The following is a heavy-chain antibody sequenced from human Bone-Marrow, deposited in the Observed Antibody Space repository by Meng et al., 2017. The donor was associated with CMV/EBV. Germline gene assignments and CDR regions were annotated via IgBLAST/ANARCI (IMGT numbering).Heavy chain of an antibody. CDR1: GFTFDDYG. CDR2: INWNGGST. J-gene: IGHJ4*02. Sequence: GESLKISCAASGFTFDDYGMSWVRQAPGKGLEWVSGINWNGGSTGYADSVKGRFTISRDNSKYTLYLQMNSLRAEDTAVYYCAKGGYYFDSSGYSDYWGQGTLVTVSS. V-gene: IGHV3-20*04. CDR3: AKGGYYFDSSGYSDY. D-gene: IGHD3-22*01.